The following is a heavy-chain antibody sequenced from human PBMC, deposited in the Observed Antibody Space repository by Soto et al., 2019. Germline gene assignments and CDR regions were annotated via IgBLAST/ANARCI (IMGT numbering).Heavy chain of an antibody. V-gene: IGHV3-30-3*01. CDR3: ARGLGRDYYYGMDV. CDR2: ISHDGSNK. J-gene: IGHJ6*02. CDR1: GFTFSSYA. D-gene: IGHD3-16*01. Sequence: QVQLVESGGGVVQPGRSLRLSCAASGFTFSSYAMHWVRQAPGKGLEWVAVISHDGSNKYYADSVKGRFTISRDNSKNTLYLQMNSLGAEDTAVYYCARGLGRDYYYGMDVWGQGTTVTVSS.